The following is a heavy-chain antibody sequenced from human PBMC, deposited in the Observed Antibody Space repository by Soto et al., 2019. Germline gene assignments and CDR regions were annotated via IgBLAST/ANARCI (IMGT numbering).Heavy chain of an antibody. CDR1: GFTFSSYW. J-gene: IGHJ5*02. D-gene: IGHD2-21*01. CDR2: IKQDGNEK. V-gene: IGHV3-7*03. Sequence: PGGSLRLSCAASGFTFSSYWMSWVRQAPGKGLEWVANIKQDGNEKYYVDSVKGRFTISRDNAKNSLYLQMNSLRADDTAVYYCARTSDLGFRDWFDPWGLGTLVTVSS. CDR3: ARTSDLGFRDWFDP.